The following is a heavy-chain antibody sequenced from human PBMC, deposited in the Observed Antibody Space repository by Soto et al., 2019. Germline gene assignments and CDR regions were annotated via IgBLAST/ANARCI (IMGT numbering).Heavy chain of an antibody. Sequence: QVQLVQSGAEVKKPGSSVKVSCKASGGTFSTYGITWVRQASEQGLEWMGGSIPIVGTIKFAQKCQGRLTLTPDESTSTVYMELSSLTSEDTAVYYCASRERVDAFAVWGQGTMVTVSS. J-gene: IGHJ3*01. CDR3: ASRERVDAFAV. CDR2: SIPIVGTI. D-gene: IGHD1-26*01. CDR1: GGTFSTYG. V-gene: IGHV1-69*01.